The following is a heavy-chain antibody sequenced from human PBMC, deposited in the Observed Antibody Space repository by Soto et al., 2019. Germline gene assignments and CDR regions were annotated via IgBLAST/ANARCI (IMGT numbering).Heavy chain of an antibody. V-gene: IGHV3-7*03. D-gene: IGHD2-15*01. CDR1: GFTFSSYW. J-gene: IGHJ6*02. Sequence: EVQLVESGGGLVQPGGSLRLSCAASGFTFSSYWMSWVRQAPGKGLEWVANIKQDGSEKYYVDSVKGRFTISRDNAKNSLYLQMNSLRAEDTAVYYCARDKKVAFKRHCGMDVWGQGTTVTVSS. CDR3: ARDKKVAFKRHCGMDV. CDR2: IKQDGSEK.